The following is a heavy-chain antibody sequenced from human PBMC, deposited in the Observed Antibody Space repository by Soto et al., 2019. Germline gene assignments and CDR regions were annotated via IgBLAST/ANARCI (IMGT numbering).Heavy chain of an antibody. CDR3: APLSVSLSGPYGIHV. V-gene: IGHV4-39*01. D-gene: IGHD2-15*01. Sequence: SETLSLTCSVCGYSVTSREYYGAWTREPPGKGLEWIGSMFYSGLTYYNPSLKSRVTLSVDTSKNQFSVRLNSVTAADTAVYYCAPLSVSLSGPYGIHVWGQGTTVTVSS. CDR2: MFYSGLT. CDR1: GYSVTSREYY. J-gene: IGHJ6*02.